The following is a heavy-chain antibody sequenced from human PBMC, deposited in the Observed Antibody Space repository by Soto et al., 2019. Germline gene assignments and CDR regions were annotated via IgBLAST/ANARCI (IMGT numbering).Heavy chain of an antibody. J-gene: IGHJ4*02. Sequence: AETLSLTCSVSDHSINSDKYYWGWIRQPPGKGLEWIGSIYYRGNAYYNPSLQTGVTISLDKSKSQFYLKLNSVTAADSAVYFWARLEGLATISHYFDFWGQGALVTVSS. D-gene: IGHD5-12*01. CDR2: IYYRGNA. CDR3: ARLEGLATISHYFDF. V-gene: IGHV4-39*01. CDR1: DHSINSDKYY.